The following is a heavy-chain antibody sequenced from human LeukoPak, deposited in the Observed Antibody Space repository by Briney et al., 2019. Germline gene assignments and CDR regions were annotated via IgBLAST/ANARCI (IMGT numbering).Heavy chain of an antibody. CDR2: INAGNGNT. D-gene: IGHD4-23*01. V-gene: IGHV1-3*01. CDR3: ARVPTTVVTPDWFDP. J-gene: IGHJ5*02. CDR1: GYTFTSYA. Sequence: ASVKVSCKASGYTFTSYAMHWVRRAPGQRLEWMGWINAGNGNTKYSQKFQGRVTITRNTSISTAYMELSSLRSEDTAVYYCARVPTTVVTPDWFDPWGQGTLVTVSS.